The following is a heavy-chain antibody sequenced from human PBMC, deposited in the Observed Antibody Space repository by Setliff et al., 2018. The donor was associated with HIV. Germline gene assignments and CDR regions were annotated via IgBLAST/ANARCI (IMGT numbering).Heavy chain of an antibody. D-gene: IGHD3-10*01. J-gene: IGHJ4*02. V-gene: IGHV4-39*01. CDR2: IYYNGST. Sequence: NPSETLSLTCTVSGGSIGYSYYHWGWIRQPPGKGLEWIGNIYYNGSTYYNPALKSRVTISVDTSKNQFSLKLSSVTASDTAVYYCARGGGRELWLTNYWGQGTLVTVSS. CDR1: GGSIGYSYYH. CDR3: ARGGGRELWLTNY.